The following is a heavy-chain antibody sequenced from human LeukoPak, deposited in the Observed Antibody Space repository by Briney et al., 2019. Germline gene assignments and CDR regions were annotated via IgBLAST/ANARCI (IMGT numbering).Heavy chain of an antibody. J-gene: IGHJ4*02. CDR3: ARGRGYSYSKNDY. Sequence: GGSLRLSCAASGFTFSSYAMHWVRQAPGKGLEYVSAISSNGGSTYYANSVKGRFTISRDNSKNTLYLQMGSLRAEDMAVYYCARGRGYSYSKNDYWGQGTLVTVSS. D-gene: IGHD5-18*01. CDR2: ISSNGGST. CDR1: GFTFSSYA. V-gene: IGHV3-64*01.